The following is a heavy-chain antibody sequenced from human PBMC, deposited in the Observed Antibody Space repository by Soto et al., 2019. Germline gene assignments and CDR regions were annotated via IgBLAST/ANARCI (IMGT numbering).Heavy chain of an antibody. CDR1: GLTVSSNY. CDR2: ISTSGGIT. V-gene: IGHV3-23*01. D-gene: IGHD1-26*01. Sequence: GGSLRLSCAASGLTVSSNYMSWVRQATGKGLEWVSAISTSGGITYYADSVKGRFTISRDNSKNTLYLQMNSLRAEDTAIYYCAKGATKYTGSPNPFDSWGQGTQVTVSS. J-gene: IGHJ4*02. CDR3: AKGATKYTGSPNPFDS.